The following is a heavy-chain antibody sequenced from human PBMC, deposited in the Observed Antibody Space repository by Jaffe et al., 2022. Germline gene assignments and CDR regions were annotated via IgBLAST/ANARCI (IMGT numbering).Heavy chain of an antibody. CDR1: GGSISSSNW. D-gene: IGHD1-26*01. Sequence: QVQLQESGPGLVKPSGTLSLTCAVSGGSISSSNWWSWIRQPPGKGLEWIGEIYHSGSTNYNPSLKSRVTISVDKSKNQFSLKLSSVTAADTAVYYCAKYSGSYYGSYYYYMDVWGKGTTVTVSS. V-gene: IGHV4-4*02. CDR3: AKYSGSYYGSYYYYMDV. CDR2: IYHSGST. J-gene: IGHJ6*03.